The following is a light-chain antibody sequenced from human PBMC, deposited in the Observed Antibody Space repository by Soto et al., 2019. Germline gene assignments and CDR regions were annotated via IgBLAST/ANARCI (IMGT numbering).Light chain of an antibody. CDR1: QGVTTN. CDR2: GAS. CDR3: QQYNTWPLT. Sequence: EIVMTQSPATLSVSPGERATLSCRASQGVTTNLAWYQQKPGQAPRLLIYGASTRATGIPARFSGSGSGTEFTLTISSPQSEDFAVYYCQQYNTWPLTFGGGIKVEIK. V-gene: IGKV3-15*01. J-gene: IGKJ4*01.